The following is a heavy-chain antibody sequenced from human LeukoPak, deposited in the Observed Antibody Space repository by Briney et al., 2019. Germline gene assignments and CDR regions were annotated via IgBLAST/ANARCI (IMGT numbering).Heavy chain of an antibody. CDR1: GFTFSSYA. CDR3: AKEGAPNSNQYNRFES. D-gene: IGHD4-11*01. V-gene: IGHV3-23*01. J-gene: IGHJ5*01. CDR2: ISGSGGIT. Sequence: PGGSLRLSCAASGFTFSSYAMTWVRQAPGKGLEWVSVISGSGGITYNADSVKGRFTISRDNSKNTLYLEMNSLRAEDTAVYYCAKEGAPNSNQYNRFESWGQGTLVTVSS.